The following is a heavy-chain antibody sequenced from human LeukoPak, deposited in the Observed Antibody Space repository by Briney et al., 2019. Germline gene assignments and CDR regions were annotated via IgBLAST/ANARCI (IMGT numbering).Heavy chain of an antibody. CDR2: IYYSGST. V-gene: IGHV4-59*08. CDR3: ARRGSNWGYYFDY. CDR1: GGSISSYY. J-gene: IGHJ4*02. D-gene: IGHD7-27*01. Sequence: SETLSLTCTVSGGSISSYYWSWIRQPPGKGLEWIGYIYYSGSTNYNPSLKSRVTISVDTSKNQFSLKLSSVTAADTAVYYCARRGSNWGYYFDYWGQGILVTVSS.